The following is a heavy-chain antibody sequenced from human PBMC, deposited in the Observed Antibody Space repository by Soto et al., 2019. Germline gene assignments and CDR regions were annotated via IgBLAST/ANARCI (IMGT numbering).Heavy chain of an antibody. V-gene: IGHV1-69*13. D-gene: IGHD2-8*01. CDR1: GGTFSSYA. J-gene: IGHJ4*02. Sequence: SVKVSCKASGGTFSSYAISWVRQAPGQGLEWMGGIIPIFGTANYAQKFQGRVTITANESTSTAYMELSSLRSEDTAVYYCAQAYCTNGVCYPFDYWGQGTLVTVSS. CDR3: AQAYCTNGVCYPFDY. CDR2: IIPIFGTA.